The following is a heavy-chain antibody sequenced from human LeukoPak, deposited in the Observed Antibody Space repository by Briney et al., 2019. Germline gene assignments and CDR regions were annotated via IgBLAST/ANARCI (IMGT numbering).Heavy chain of an antibody. D-gene: IGHD3-22*01. CDR1: GFTFSSYA. J-gene: IGHJ4*02. Sequence: GGSLRLSCAASGFTFSSYAMTWVRQAPGKGLEWVSAISGSGGSTYYADSVRGRFTISRDNSKNTLYLQMNSLRAEDTAVYYCARGDDSSGYYFLFDYWGQGTLVTVSS. V-gene: IGHV3-23*01. CDR2: ISGSGGST. CDR3: ARGDDSSGYYFLFDY.